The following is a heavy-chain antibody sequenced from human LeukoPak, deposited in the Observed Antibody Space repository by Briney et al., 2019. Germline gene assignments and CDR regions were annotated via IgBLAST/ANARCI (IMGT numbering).Heavy chain of an antibody. J-gene: IGHJ4*02. CDR1: GYSISSGYY. CDR3: ASQIIAVAGTIDY. V-gene: IGHV4-38-2*01. D-gene: IGHD6-19*01. CDR2: IYHSGST. Sequence: PSETLSLTCAVSGYSISSGYYWGWIRQPPGKGLEWIGSIYHSGSTYYNPSLKSRVTISVDTSKTQFSLKLSSVTAADTAVYYCASQIIAVAGTIDYWGQGTLVTVSS.